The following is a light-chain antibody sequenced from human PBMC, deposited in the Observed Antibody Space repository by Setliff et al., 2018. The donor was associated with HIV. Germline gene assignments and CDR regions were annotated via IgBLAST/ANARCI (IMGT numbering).Light chain of an antibody. V-gene: IGLV2-14*01. CDR3: SSYAITNTLP. CDR2: EVR. CDR1: SSDVGGYNY. J-gene: IGLJ1*01. Sequence: QSALSQPASVSGSPGQSITISCTGTSSDVGGYNYVSWYQQHPGKAPKLILYEVRNRPSGVSNRFSGSKSGNTASRTISGLQAEDEADYYCSSYAITNTLPFGTGTKVTVL.